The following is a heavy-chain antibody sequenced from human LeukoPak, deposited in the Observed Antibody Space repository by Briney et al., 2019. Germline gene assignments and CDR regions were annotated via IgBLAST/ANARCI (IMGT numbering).Heavy chain of an antibody. Sequence: GGSLELSCAASGFTFSNYWMHWVRHAPGKGLVWVSRINSDGSSRNYADSVKGRFTFSRDNAKNTLYLQMNSLRAEDTAVYYCASASSHRIAAGGDYWGQGTLVTVSS. V-gene: IGHV3-74*01. D-gene: IGHD6-13*01. CDR3: ASASSHRIAAGGDY. J-gene: IGHJ4*02. CDR2: INSDGSSR. CDR1: GFTFSNYW.